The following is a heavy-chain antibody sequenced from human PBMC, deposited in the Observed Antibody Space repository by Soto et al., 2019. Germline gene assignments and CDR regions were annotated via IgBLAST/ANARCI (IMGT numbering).Heavy chain of an antibody. CDR3: AKPYGGKRYYYGMDV. Sequence: EVQLLESGGGLVQPGGSLRLSCAASGFTFSSYAMSWVRQAPGKGLEWVSAISGSGGSTYYADSVKGRFTISRDNSKNTLYLQMHSLRAEDTGVYYCAKPYGGKRYYYGMDVWGQGTTVTVSS. CDR2: ISGSGGST. CDR1: GFTFSSYA. J-gene: IGHJ6*02. D-gene: IGHD2-15*01. V-gene: IGHV3-23*01.